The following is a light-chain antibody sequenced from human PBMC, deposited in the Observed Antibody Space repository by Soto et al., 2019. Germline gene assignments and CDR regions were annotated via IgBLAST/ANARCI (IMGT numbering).Light chain of an antibody. CDR2: EGS. J-gene: IGLJ1*01. V-gene: IGLV2-23*01. CDR3: CSFPGSSIFYV. CDR1: SSDVGSSNF. Sequence: NQPASGNGAHGQSLSISCTGTSSDVGSSNFVSWYQQHPGKAPKLIIYEGSRRPSGVSGRFSGSKSGNAASLTISGLQAEDEADYYCCSFPGSSIFYVFGTGTKVTV.